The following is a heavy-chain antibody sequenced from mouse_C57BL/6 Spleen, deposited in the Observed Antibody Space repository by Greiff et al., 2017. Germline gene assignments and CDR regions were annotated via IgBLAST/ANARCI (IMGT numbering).Heavy chain of an antibody. CDR1: GYAFTNYL. J-gene: IGHJ4*01. CDR2: INPGSGGT. V-gene: IGHV1-54*01. Sequence: VQLQQSGAELVRPGTSVTVSCKASGYAFTNYLIEWVKQRPGQGLEWIGVINPGSGGTNYNEKFKGKATLTADKSSSTAYMQLSSLTSEDSAVYFCASYSNYFMDYWGQGTSVTVSS. D-gene: IGHD2-5*01. CDR3: ASYSNYFMDY.